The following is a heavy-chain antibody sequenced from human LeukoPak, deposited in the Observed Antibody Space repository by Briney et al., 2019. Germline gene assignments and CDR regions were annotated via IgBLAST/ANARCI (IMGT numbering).Heavy chain of an antibody. J-gene: IGHJ4*02. D-gene: IGHD6-19*01. CDR1: GGSISSGDYY. V-gene: IGHV4-30-4*08. CDR3: ARDSTGNQNGQIDSSGWYFDY. Sequence: PSETLSLTCTVSGGSISSGDYYWSWIRQPPGKGLEWIGYIYYSGSTYYNPSLKSRVTIPVDTSKDQFSLKLSSVTAADTAVYYCARDSTGNQNGQIDSSGWYFDYWGQGTLVTVSS. CDR2: IYYSGST.